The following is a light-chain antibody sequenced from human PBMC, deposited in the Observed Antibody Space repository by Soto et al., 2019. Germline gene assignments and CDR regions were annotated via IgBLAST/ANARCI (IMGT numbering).Light chain of an antibody. J-gene: IGKJ1*01. V-gene: IGKV3-20*01. Sequence: IVLTQTQGTLSLSPGERATLSCRASQSVSSSYLAWYQQKPGQAPRLLIYGASSRATGIPDRFSGSGSGTDFTLTISRLEPEDFAVYYCQQYGSSPWTFGQGTKVDVK. CDR1: QSVSSSY. CDR3: QQYGSSPWT. CDR2: GAS.